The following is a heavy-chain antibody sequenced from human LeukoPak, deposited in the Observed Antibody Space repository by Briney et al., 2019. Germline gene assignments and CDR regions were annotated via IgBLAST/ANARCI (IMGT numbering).Heavy chain of an antibody. CDR2: IYYSGST. CDR3: ARGTLARYSSS. J-gene: IGHJ4*02. Sequence: KTSETLSLTCTVSGGSISSSSYYWGWIRQPPGKGLEWIGSIYYSGSTYYNPSLKSRVTISVDTSKNQFSLKLSSVTAADTAVYYCARGTLARYSSSWGQGTLVTVSS. CDR1: GGSISSSSYY. D-gene: IGHD6-13*01. V-gene: IGHV4-39*01.